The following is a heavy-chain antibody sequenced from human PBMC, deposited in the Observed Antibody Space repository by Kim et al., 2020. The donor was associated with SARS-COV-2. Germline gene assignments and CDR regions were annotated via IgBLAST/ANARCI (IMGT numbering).Heavy chain of an antibody. Sequence: SVKVSCKASGFTLFSSAVQWVRQARGQRLEWMGWIVVGSGNTHHAQKFQERLTITRDMPTGTAYMELSSLRSEDTTVYYCAAAPEYCSGGNCYYYHGMDVWGQGTTVTVSS. CDR2: IVVGSGNT. J-gene: IGHJ6*02. CDR3: AAAPEYCSGGNCYYYHGMDV. V-gene: IGHV1-58*01. CDR1: GFTLFSSA. D-gene: IGHD2-15*01.